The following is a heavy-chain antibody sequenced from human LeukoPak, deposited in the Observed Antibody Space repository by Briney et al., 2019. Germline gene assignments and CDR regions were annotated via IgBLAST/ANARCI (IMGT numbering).Heavy chain of an antibody. CDR2: LSGSGAGT. V-gene: IGHV3-23*01. CDR1: GFTFSSYD. D-gene: IGHD1-26*01. Sequence: PGGSLRLSCAASGFTFSSYDMTWVRQAPGKGLEWVSDLSGSGAGTYYADSVKGRFTISRDNSKNTLFLQMNSLRAEDTAVYYCAKRGASGSRIDYWGQGTLVTVSS. J-gene: IGHJ4*02. CDR3: AKRGASGSRIDY.